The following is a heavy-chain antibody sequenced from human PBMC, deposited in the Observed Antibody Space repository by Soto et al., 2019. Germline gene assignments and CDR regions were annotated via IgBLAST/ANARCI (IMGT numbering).Heavy chain of an antibody. V-gene: IGHV3-33*01. CDR3: ARARLYTSGWSRFDY. CDR1: TFTFITFG. CDR2: ISYDGSNQ. J-gene: IGHJ4*02. Sequence: GGSLRLSCAASTFTFITFGMHWVRQAPGKGLEWVALISYDGSNQYYADSVKGRFTISRDNSKNTVYLEMNNLRADDTAVYYCARARLYTSGWSRFDYWGQGTLVTVSS. D-gene: IGHD6-19*01.